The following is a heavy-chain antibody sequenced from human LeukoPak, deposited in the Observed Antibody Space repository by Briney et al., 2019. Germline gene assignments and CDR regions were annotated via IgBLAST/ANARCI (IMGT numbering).Heavy chain of an antibody. D-gene: IGHD3-22*01. CDR1: GFTFSSYS. J-gene: IGHJ4*02. V-gene: IGHV3-21*01. CDR2: ISSSSSYI. CDR3: ARYGDSSGYADY. Sequence: PGGSLRLSRAASGFTFSSYSMNWVRQAPGKGLEWVSSISSSSSYIYYADSVKGRFTISRDNAKNSLYLQMNSLRAEGTAVYYCARYGDSSGYADYWGQGTLVTVSS.